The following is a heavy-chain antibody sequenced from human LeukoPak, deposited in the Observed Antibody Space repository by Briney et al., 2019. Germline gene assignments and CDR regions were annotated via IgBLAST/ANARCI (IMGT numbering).Heavy chain of an antibody. CDR2: IRSSGSTT. Sequence: PGGSLRLSCGASGFTFSSYEMNWVRQAPGKGLEWVSYIRSSGSTTYYADTVKGRFTISRDNAKNSLYLQMNSLRAEDTAVYYCAREWRRGYSGYAGLFDYWGQGTLVTVSS. J-gene: IGHJ4*02. D-gene: IGHD5-12*01. CDR3: AREWRRGYSGYAGLFDY. CDR1: GFTFSSYE. V-gene: IGHV3-48*03.